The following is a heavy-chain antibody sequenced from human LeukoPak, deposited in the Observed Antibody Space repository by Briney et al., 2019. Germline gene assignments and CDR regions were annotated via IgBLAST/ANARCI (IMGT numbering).Heavy chain of an antibody. V-gene: IGHV3-30*18. Sequence: PGWALRLSCAASGFTFSRYGMHWVRQAPGRGGEGVAVISYDGSNKYYADSVKGRFTISRDNSKTTLYLQMNSLRAEDTAVYYCAKQGPEYYYDSQFPYYFDYWGQGTLVTVSS. CDR3: AKQGPEYYYDSQFPYYFDY. CDR2: ISYDGSNK. CDR1: GFTFSRYG. J-gene: IGHJ4*02. D-gene: IGHD3-22*01.